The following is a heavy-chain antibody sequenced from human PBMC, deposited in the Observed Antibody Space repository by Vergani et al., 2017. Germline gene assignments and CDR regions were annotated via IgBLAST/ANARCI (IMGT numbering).Heavy chain of an antibody. J-gene: IGHJ6*03. CDR2: IIPIFGTA. CDR3: ARGLRVRFFVGPAAPAHMDV. D-gene: IGHD3-3*01. Sequence: QVQLVQSGAEVKKPGASVKVSCKASGGTFSSYAISWVRQAPGQGLEWMGGIIPIFGTANYAQKFQGRVTITADKSTSTAYMELSSLRSEDTAVYYCARGLRVRFFVGPAAPAHMDVWGKGTTVTVSS. V-gene: IGHV1-69*06. CDR1: GGTFSSYA.